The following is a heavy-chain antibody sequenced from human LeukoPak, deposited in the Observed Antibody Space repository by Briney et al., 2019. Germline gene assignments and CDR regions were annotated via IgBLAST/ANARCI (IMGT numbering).Heavy chain of an antibody. D-gene: IGHD4-17*01. CDR1: GFTFSSYW. J-gene: IGHJ4*02. V-gene: IGHV3-7*01. CDR3: ARDGLYFYGDSDY. CDR2: IKQDGSEK. Sequence: PGGSLRLSCAASGFTFSSYWMSWVRQAPGKGLEWVANIKQDGSEKYYVDSVKGRFTISRDNAKNSLYLQMSSLRAEDTAVYYCARDGLYFYGDSDYWGQGTLVTVSS.